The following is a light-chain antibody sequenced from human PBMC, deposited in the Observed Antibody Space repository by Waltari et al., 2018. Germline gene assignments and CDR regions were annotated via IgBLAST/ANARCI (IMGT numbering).Light chain of an antibody. V-gene: IGLV2-23*01. CDR1: SSHVGSPAFNP. Sequence: SALTQPASVSGSPRQSRTTPCTGPSSHVGSPAFNPVSWYQQPPGKAPTLMIYEGNKRPSGVSSRFSGSKSGNTASLTISGLQAEDEADYYCCSYAGSDTWVFGGGTKLTVL. J-gene: IGLJ3*02. CDR3: CSYAGSDTWV. CDR2: EGN.